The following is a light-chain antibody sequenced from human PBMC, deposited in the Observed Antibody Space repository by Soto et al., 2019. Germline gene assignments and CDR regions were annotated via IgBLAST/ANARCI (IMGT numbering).Light chain of an antibody. CDR1: QSISSW. V-gene: IGKV1-5*03. J-gene: IGKJ1*01. Sequence: DIQMTQSPSTLSASVGDRVTITCRASQSISSWLAWYQQKPGKAPKLLIYKASSLESGVPSRFSGSGSGTEFTLTISSLQPDDFATYCCQQYNSYPACGQGTKVEIK. CDR3: QQYNSYPA. CDR2: KAS.